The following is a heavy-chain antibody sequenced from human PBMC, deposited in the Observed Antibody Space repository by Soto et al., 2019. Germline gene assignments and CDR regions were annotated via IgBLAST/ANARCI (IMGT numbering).Heavy chain of an antibody. CDR2: MNPNSGNT. J-gene: IGHJ5*02. D-gene: IGHD3-3*01. CDR1: GYTFTSYD. CDR3: ARPHTIFGVVIGFDP. V-gene: IGHV1-8*01. Sequence: VKVSCKASGYTFTSYDINWVRQANGQGLEWMGWMNPNSGNTGYAQKFQGRVTMTRNTSISTAYMELSSLRSEDTAVYYCARPHTIFGVVIGFDPWGQGTLVTVSS.